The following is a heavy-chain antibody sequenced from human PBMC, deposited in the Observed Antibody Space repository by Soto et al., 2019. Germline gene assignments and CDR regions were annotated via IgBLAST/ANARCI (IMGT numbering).Heavy chain of an antibody. J-gene: IGHJ4*02. D-gene: IGHD3-22*01. Sequence: TETLSLSCAFSKCCIRGGYCWRCIRPPPGKGLEWIGSIYHSGSTYYNPSLKCRVTISVDTSKNQFSLKLSSVTAADTAVYYCARGSVDTVDSSGFYEYWGQGTPVTVSS. CDR2: IYHSGST. CDR1: KCCIRGGYC. V-gene: IGHV4-38-2*01. CDR3: ARGSVDTVDSSGFYEY.